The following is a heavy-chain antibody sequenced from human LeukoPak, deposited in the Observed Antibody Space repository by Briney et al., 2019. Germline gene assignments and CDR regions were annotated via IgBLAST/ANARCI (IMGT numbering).Heavy chain of an antibody. Sequence: SVKVSCKASGGTFSSYAISWVRQAPGQGLEWMGRIIPILGIANYAQKFQGRVTITADKSTSTAYMELSSLRSEDTAVYYCARGGSTDSIHSCGGNCYFLDYWGQGTLVTVSS. V-gene: IGHV1-69*04. D-gene: IGHD2-21*02. CDR1: GGTFSSYA. CDR2: IIPILGIA. CDR3: ARGGSTDSIHSCGGNCYFLDY. J-gene: IGHJ4*02.